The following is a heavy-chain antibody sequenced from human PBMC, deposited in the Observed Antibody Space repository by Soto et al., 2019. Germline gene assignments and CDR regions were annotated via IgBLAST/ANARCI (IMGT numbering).Heavy chain of an antibody. CDR3: ARVQLVAATRFVYYYGMDV. CDR2: IFYTGSA. V-gene: IGHV4-31*03. J-gene: IGHJ6*02. Sequence: SETLSLTCTVSGASIRSGGYYWSWIRQRPGKGLEWIAYIFYTGSAYYNPSLESRLSISIDRSKNQFSLKLSSVSAADTAVYYCARVQLVAATRFVYYYGMDVWGQGTTVT. CDR1: GASIRSGGYY. D-gene: IGHD2-15*01.